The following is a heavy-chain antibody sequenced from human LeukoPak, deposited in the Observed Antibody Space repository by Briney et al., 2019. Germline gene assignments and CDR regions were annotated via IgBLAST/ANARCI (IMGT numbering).Heavy chain of an antibody. CDR1: GYTFTGYY. D-gene: IGHD3-22*01. CDR3: ARAATPPHYYYPEY. J-gene: IGHJ4*02. V-gene: IGHV1-2*02. CDR2: INPNSGDT. Sequence: ASVKVSCKASGYTFTGYYIHWVRQAPGQGLKWMGWINPNSGDTNYAQNFQGRVTMTRDTSISTSYMELNRLRSDDAALYYCARAATPPHYYYPEYWGQGTLVTVSS.